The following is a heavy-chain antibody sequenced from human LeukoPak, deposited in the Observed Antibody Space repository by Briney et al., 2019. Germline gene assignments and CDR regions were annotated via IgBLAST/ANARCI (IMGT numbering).Heavy chain of an antibody. V-gene: IGHV4-39*01. CDR1: GGSISSSSYY. Sequence: SETLSLTCTVSGGSISSSSYYWGWIRQPPGKGLEWIGSIYYRGSTYYNPSLKSRITISADTSKNQFPLKLSSVTAADTAVYYCARQNSDGYSSSWSFFDYWGQGTLVTVSS. J-gene: IGHJ4*02. D-gene: IGHD6-13*01. CDR3: ARQNSDGYSSSWSFFDY. CDR2: IYYRGST.